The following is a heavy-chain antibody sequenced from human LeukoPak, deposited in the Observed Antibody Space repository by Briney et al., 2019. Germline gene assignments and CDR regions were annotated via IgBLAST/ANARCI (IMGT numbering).Heavy chain of an antibody. Sequence: SETLSLTCTVSGVSISSHYWSWIRQPPGKGLEWIGFIYDSGSANYKSSLKSRVTMTVATSKNQFSLKLNSVTAADTAVYYCARVLQNYYHMDVWGKGTTVTVSS. CDR3: ARVLQNYYHMDV. D-gene: IGHD3-3*01. CDR1: GVSISSHY. J-gene: IGHJ6*03. CDR2: IYDSGSA. V-gene: IGHV4-59*11.